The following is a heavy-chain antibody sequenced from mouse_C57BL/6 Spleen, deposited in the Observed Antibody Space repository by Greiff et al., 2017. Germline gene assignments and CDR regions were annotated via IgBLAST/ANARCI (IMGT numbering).Heavy chain of an antibody. V-gene: IGHV1-69*01. D-gene: IGHD1-1*01. CDR3: ARRGVTTVSERSMDY. CDR1: GYTFTSYW. Sequence: QVQLQQSGAELVMPGASVKLSCKASGYTFTSYWMHWVKQRPGQGLEWIGEIDPSDSYTNYNQKFKGKSTLTVDKSSSTAYMQLSSLTSEDSAVYYCARRGVTTVSERSMDYWGQGTSVTVSS. J-gene: IGHJ4*01. CDR2: IDPSDSYT.